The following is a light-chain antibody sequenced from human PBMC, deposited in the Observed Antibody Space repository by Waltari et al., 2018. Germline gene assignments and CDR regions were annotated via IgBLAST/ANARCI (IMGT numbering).Light chain of an antibody. CDR2: GAS. Sequence: IVLTQSPGTLCLSPGERATIACRASQTVRTTYLAWYQQKPGQAPTLLIYGASSRATGIPDRFSGSGSGTDFSLTISSLEPEDFAVYYCQQYDISPLTFGGGTKVEIK. CDR3: QQYDISPLT. CDR1: QTVRTTY. J-gene: IGKJ4*01. V-gene: IGKV3-20*01.